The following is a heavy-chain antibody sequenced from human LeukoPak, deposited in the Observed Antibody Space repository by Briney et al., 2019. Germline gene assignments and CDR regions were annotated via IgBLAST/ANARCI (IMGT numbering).Heavy chain of an antibody. CDR2: IYPGDSDT. Sequence: GESLKISCKGSGYSFTSYWIGWVRQMPGKGLEWMGIIYPGDSDTRYSPSFQGQATISADKSISTAYLQWSSLKASDTAMYYCARHFEEGYCSGGSCYIDYWGQGTLVTVSS. CDR3: ARHFEEGYCSGGSCYIDY. D-gene: IGHD2-15*01. J-gene: IGHJ4*02. CDR1: GYSFTSYW. V-gene: IGHV5-51*01.